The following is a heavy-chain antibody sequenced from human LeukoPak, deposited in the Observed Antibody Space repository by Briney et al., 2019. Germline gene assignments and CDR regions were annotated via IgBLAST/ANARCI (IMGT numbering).Heavy chain of an antibody. CDR2: IWYDGSNK. CDR3: AKDQGDGAYYF. CDR1: GFTFSSCG. D-gene: IGHD4-17*01. Sequence: PGGSLRLSCAASGFTFSSCGMHWVRQAPGKGLEWVAVIWYDGSNKYYADSVKGRFAISRDNSKNTLYLQMNSLRAEGTAVYYCAKDQGDGAYYFWGQGTLVTVSS. V-gene: IGHV3-33*06. J-gene: IGHJ4*02.